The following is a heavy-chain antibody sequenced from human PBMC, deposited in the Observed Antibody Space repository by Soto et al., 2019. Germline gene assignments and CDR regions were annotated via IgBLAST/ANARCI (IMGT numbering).Heavy chain of an antibody. V-gene: IGHV3-53*04. CDR2: IYSGGST. D-gene: IGHD6-13*01. CDR1: GFTVSSNY. CDR3: ARARQQLVQNYYYYYMDV. Sequence: GGSLRLSCAASGFTVSSNYMSWVRQAPGKGLEWVSVIYSGGSTYYADSVKGRFTISRHNSKNTLYLQMNSLRAEDTAVYYCARARQQLVQNYYYYYMDVWGKGTTVTVSS. J-gene: IGHJ6*03.